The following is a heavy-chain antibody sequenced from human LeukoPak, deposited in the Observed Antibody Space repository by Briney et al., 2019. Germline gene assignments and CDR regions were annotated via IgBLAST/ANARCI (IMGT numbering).Heavy chain of an antibody. Sequence: GASVKVSCKASGYTFTSYGISWVRQAPGQGLEWMGWISAYNGNTNYAQKLQGRVTMTTDTSTSTAYMELRSLRSDDTAVYYCAREDGYDFWSGSSAAWFDPWGQGTLVTVSS. J-gene: IGHJ5*02. CDR1: GYTFTSYG. CDR3: AREDGYDFWSGSSAAWFDP. CDR2: ISAYNGNT. V-gene: IGHV1-18*01. D-gene: IGHD3-3*01.